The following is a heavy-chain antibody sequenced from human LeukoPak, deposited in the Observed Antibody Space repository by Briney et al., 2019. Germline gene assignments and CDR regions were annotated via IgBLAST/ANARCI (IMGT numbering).Heavy chain of an antibody. J-gene: IGHJ3*02. Sequence: GGSLRLSCAASGFTFSSYSMNWVRQAPGKGLDWVSYISSSSSTIYYADSVKGRFTISRDNAKNSLYLQMNSLRAEDTAVYYCARDLAAVALENDAFDIWGQGTMVTVSS. CDR3: ARDLAAVALENDAFDI. D-gene: IGHD6-19*01. CDR2: ISSSSSTI. V-gene: IGHV3-48*04. CDR1: GFTFSSYS.